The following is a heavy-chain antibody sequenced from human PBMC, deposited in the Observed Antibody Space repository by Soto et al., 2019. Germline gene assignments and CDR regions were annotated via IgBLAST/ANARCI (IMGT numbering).Heavy chain of an antibody. CDR2: FNPSGLST. J-gene: IGHJ4*02. CDR1: GSITNHH. Sequence: QVHLVQSGAEVKKPGASVNVSCQASGSITNHHMHWVRQAPGQGLEWMEIFNPSGLSTTYAQKFQGRVTITRDTSTRTVYMELSSLTSEDTAVYFCAKVTHRGPIAVAGPLGSWGQGTLVIVSS. CDR3: AKVTHRGPIAVAGPLGS. D-gene: IGHD6-19*01. V-gene: IGHV1-46*01.